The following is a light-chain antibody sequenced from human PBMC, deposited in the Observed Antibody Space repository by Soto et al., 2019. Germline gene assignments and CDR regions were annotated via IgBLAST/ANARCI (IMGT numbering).Light chain of an antibody. CDR3: FSHRSGDSHV. CDR1: SSDIGAYNY. Sequence: QSALTQPASVSGSPGQSITISCTGTSSDIGAYNYVSWYQQYPGKAPKLMIYGVTNRPSVVSNRFSGSKTGNTASLTISGLQAEDEADYYCFSHRSGDSHVFGTGTKLTVL. V-gene: IGLV2-14*01. CDR2: GVT. J-gene: IGLJ1*01.